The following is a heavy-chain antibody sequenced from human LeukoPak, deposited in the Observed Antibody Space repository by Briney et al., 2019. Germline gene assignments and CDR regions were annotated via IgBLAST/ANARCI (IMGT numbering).Heavy chain of an antibody. V-gene: IGHV1-46*01. CDR3: ASAGWGFGELSSAFDI. CDR2: INPSGGST. J-gene: IGHJ3*02. CDR1: GYTFTSYY. D-gene: IGHD3-10*01. Sequence: ASVKVSCKASGYTFTSYYMHWVRQAPGQGLEWMGIINPSGGSTSYAQKFQGRVTMTRDTSTSTVYMELSSLRSEDTAVYYCASAGWGFGELSSAFDIWGQGTMVTVSS.